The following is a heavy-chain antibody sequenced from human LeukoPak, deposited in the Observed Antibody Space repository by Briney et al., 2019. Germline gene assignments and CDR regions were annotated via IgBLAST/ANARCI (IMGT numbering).Heavy chain of an antibody. CDR3: AREDGSSSYLFDY. CDR2: ISYDGSNK. J-gene: IGHJ4*02. Sequence: GGTLTLSCAASGFTFSSYAMHWVRQPPAKGLESEAVISYDGSNKYYADSVKGRFTISRDNSKNTLYLQMNSLRAEDTAVYYCAREDGSSSYLFDYWGQGTLVTVSS. CDR1: GFTFSSYA. D-gene: IGHD6-6*01. V-gene: IGHV3-30-3*01.